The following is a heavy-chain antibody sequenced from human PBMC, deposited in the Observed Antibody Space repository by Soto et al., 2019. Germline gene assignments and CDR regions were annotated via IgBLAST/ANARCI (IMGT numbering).Heavy chain of an antibody. Sequence: SGPTLVNPTQTLTLTCTFSGFSLSTNGVGVGWIREPPGGALEWLALIYWDDDKRYSPSLKNRLTITKDTSKNQVVLTMTNEDPGDTATFFFVCIPLPPQGVAFWGRGALDPGSS. CDR2: IYWDDDK. V-gene: IGHV2-5*02. J-gene: IGHJ4*01. D-gene: IGHD2-2*01. CDR1: GFSLSTNGVG. CDR3: VCIPLPPQGVAF.